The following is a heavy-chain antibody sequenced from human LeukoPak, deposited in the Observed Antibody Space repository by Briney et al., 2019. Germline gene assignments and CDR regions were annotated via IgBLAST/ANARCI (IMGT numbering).Heavy chain of an antibody. CDR1: GYTFTGYY. D-gene: IGHD1-26*01. CDR2: INPNSGGT. V-gene: IGHV1-2*02. Sequence: ASVKVSCKASGYTFTGYYMHWVRQAPGQGLEWMGWINPNSGGTNYAQKFQGRVTITRDTSISTAYMELSRLRSDDTAVYYCARDRSGSSDYYYYGMDVWGQGTTVTVSS. CDR3: ARDRSGSSDYYYYGMDV. J-gene: IGHJ6*02.